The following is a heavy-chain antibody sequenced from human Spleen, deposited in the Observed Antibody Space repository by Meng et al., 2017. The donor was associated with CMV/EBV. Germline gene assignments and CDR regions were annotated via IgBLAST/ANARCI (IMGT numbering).Heavy chain of an antibody. Sequence: GGSLRLSCAASGFTVSSNYMYWVRQAPGKGLEWVSVIYSGGHTYYADSVKGRFTVSRDNAKSTLYLQMNSLAAEDTAVYYCARSTASKTDYWEWGQGTRVTVSS. V-gene: IGHV3-66*01. J-gene: IGHJ4*02. CDR2: IYSGGHT. CDR1: GFTVSSNY. CDR3: ARSTASKTDYWE. D-gene: IGHD4/OR15-4a*01.